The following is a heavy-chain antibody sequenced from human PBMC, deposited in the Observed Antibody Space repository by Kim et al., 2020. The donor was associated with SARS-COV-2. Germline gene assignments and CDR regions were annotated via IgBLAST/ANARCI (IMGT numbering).Heavy chain of an antibody. CDR1: GGSFSGYY. CDR3: ARKGGSGYPLDY. V-gene: IGHV4-34*01. CDR2: INHSGST. J-gene: IGHJ4*02. D-gene: IGHD5-12*01. Sequence: SETLSLTCAVYGGSFSGYYWSWIRQPPGKGLEWIGEINHSGSTNYNPSLKSRVTISVDTSKNQFSLKLSSVTAADTAVYYCARKGGSGYPLDYWGQGTLV.